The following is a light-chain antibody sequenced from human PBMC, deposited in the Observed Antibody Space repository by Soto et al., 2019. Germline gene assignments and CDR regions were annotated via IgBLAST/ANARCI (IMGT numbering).Light chain of an antibody. J-gene: IGKJ1*01. CDR3: QQYNSWAPT. CDR1: QSVSSS. V-gene: IGKV3D-15*01. CDR2: DAS. Sequence: EIGMTQSPSTLSLSPGKRATLSVRASQSVSSSLAWYQQKPGQAPRLLIYDASSRATGIPDRFSGSGSGTEFTLTISSLESEDFAVSYCQQYNSWAPTFGQGTKVDI.